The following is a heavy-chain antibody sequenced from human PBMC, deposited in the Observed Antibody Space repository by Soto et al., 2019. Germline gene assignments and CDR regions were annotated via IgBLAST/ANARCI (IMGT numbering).Heavy chain of an antibody. D-gene: IGHD2-2*01. Sequence: GGTNYAQKFQGRVTMTRDTSISTAYMELSRLRSDDTAVYYCARGSIVVVPAVYVAIGCPWGQGTLVTVSS. J-gene: IGHJ5*02. V-gene: IGHV1-2*02. CDR2: GGT. CDR3: ARGSIVVVPAVYVAIGCP.